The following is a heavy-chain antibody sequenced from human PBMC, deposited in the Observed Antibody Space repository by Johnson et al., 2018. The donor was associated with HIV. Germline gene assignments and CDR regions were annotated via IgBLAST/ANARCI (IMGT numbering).Heavy chain of an antibody. CDR3: AREGMVTMVDGLDI. V-gene: IGHV3-7*05. D-gene: IGHD3-10*01. Sequence: EVQLVESGGGVVQPGRSLRLSCAASGFTFSSYWMSWVRQAPGKGLEWVANIKQDGSEKYYVDSVKGRSTISRDNAKNSLYLQMNCLRAEDTAVYYGAREGMVTMVDGLDIWGQGTMVTVSS. CDR2: IKQDGSEK. CDR1: GFTFSSYW. J-gene: IGHJ3*02.